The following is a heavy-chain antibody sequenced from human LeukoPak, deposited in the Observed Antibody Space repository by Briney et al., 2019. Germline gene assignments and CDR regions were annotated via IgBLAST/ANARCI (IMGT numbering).Heavy chain of an antibody. Sequence: ASVKVSCKASGYTFTNYAMNWVRQAPGQGLEWMGWISAYNGNTNYAQKLQGRVTMTTDTSTSTAYMALRSLRSDDTAVYYCARETAAAGTVDYWGQGTLVTVSS. V-gene: IGHV1-18*01. CDR2: ISAYNGNT. CDR1: GYTFTNYA. J-gene: IGHJ4*02. D-gene: IGHD6-13*01. CDR3: ARETAAAGTVDY.